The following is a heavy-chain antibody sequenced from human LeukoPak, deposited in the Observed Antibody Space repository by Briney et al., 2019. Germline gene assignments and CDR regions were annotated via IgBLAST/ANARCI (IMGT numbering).Heavy chain of an antibody. J-gene: IGHJ3*02. CDR2: IYPGDSDT. Sequence: GESLKISCKGSGYSFTSYWIAWVRQMPGKGLEWMGIIYPGDSDTRYSPSFQGQVTISADKSFTTAYLQWSSLKASDTAMYYCARRRYEGYCSGGTCYFDAFDIWGQGTMVTVSS. CDR3: ARRRYEGYCSGGTCYFDAFDI. D-gene: IGHD2-15*01. V-gene: IGHV5-51*01. CDR1: GYSFTSYW.